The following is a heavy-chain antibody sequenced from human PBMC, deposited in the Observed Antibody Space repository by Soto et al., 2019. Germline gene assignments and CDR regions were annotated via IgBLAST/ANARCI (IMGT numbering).Heavy chain of an antibody. Sequence: QLQLQESGPGLVKPSETLSLTCTVSGGSISSSSYYWGWIRQPPGKGLEWIGSIYYSGSTYYNPSLKSPAPISVDTSKNQFSLKLSSVTAADTAVYYGARHGRGVVVAATPPDYWGQGTLVTVSS. CDR3: ARHGRGVVVAATPPDY. CDR2: IYYSGST. J-gene: IGHJ4*02. CDR1: GGSISSSSYY. V-gene: IGHV4-39*01. D-gene: IGHD2-15*01.